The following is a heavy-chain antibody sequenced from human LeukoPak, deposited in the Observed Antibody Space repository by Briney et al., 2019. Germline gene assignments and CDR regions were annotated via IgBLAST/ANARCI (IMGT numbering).Heavy chain of an antibody. D-gene: IGHD6-25*01. V-gene: IGHV3-30-3*01. Sequence: GGSLRLSCAASGFIFSNYAIHWVRQAPGKGLEWLAVIIYDGSNEYYADSVKGRFTISRDNSKNTVYLQMNSLRPEDTAVYYCARMNRGSGDYWGRGTLVTVSS. CDR2: IIYDGSNE. CDR1: GFIFSNYA. J-gene: IGHJ4*02. CDR3: ARMNRGSGDY.